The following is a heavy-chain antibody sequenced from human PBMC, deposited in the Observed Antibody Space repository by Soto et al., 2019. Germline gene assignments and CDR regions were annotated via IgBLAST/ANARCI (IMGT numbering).Heavy chain of an antibody. D-gene: IGHD3-22*01. J-gene: IGHJ4*02. CDR2: ISSDGSNK. CDR1: GFTFSSYA. CDR3: VGGYYFGDY. V-gene: IGHV3-30*04. Sequence: GGSLRLSCAASGFTFSSYAMHWVRQAPGKGLEWVAVISSDGSNKYYADSVKGRFTISRDNSKNTLYLQMNSLRPEDTAVYYCVGGYYFGDYWGQGTLVTVSS.